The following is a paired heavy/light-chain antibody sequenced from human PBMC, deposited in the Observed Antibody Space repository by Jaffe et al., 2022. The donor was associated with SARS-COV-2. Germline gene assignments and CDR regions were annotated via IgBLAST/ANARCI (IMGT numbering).Heavy chain of an antibody. V-gene: IGHV3-66*02. D-gene: IGHD2-8*01. CDR3: ARGGGSFCNNGVCSTSRRHWFDP. Sequence: EVELVESGGGLVQPGGSLRLSCAVSGFTVSSDYMSWVRQAPGKGLEWVSVIYSGGNSDYADSVKGRFTTSRDNSKNTLFLQMNNLRVEDTAVYFCARGGGSFCNNGVCSTSRRHWFDPWGQGTLVTVSS. CDR2: IYSGGNS. J-gene: IGHJ5*02. CDR1: GFTVSSDY.
Light chain of an antibody. Sequence: DIQMTQSPSSLSASVGDTVTITCRPSQRISNYLNWYQLRPGKAPKLLISAASGLQSGVPSRFSGSGSGTDFTLTISSLQPEDFATYYCQQSYSPPPTFGQGTRLEIK. CDR3: QQSYSPPPT. J-gene: IGKJ5*01. CDR2: AAS. V-gene: IGKV1-39*01. CDR1: QRISNY.